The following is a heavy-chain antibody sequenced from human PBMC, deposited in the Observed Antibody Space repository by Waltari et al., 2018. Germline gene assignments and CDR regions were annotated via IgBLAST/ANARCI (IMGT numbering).Heavy chain of an antibody. CDR1: GDTLTELS. J-gene: IGHJ6*02. D-gene: IGHD1-20*01. CDR2: VEHEKDET. CDR3: ATDIPPDESQIAVLGITKYDAMDV. Sequence: QVQLVQSGPEVRKPGASVKVSCKVSGDTLTELSIHWVRLAPGNGLEWMGGVEHEKDETINEHKVHGRVTMTEDTSTDRADMELSSLRSEDTAVYYCATDIPPDESQIAVLGITKYDAMDVWGQGTTVTVSS. V-gene: IGHV1-24*01.